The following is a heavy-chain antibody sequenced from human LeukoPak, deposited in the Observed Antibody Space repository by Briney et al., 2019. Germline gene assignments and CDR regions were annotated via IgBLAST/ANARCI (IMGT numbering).Heavy chain of an antibody. J-gene: IGHJ3*02. CDR1: GFTFSNYG. CDR2: IWYDGSNK. V-gene: IGHV3-33*01. Sequence: GRSLRLSCAASGFTFSNYGMHWVRQAPGKGLEWVTIIWYDGSNKYCADSVKGRFTISRDNSKNTLFLQMNSLRAEDTAVYYCARDKLTGNAFDIWGQGTMVTVSS. CDR3: ARDKLTGNAFDI. D-gene: IGHD3-10*01.